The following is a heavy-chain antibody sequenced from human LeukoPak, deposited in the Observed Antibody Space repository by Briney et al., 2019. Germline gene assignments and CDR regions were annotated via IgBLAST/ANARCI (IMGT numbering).Heavy chain of an antibody. Sequence: SQTLSLTCTVSGGSISSGGYYWSWIRQHPGKGLEWIGYIYYSGSTYYNPSLKSRVTISVDTFKNQFSLKLSSVTAADTAVYYCARRRGELYYFDYWGQGTLVTVSS. CDR2: IYYSGST. CDR1: GGSISSGGYY. J-gene: IGHJ4*02. D-gene: IGHD3-16*01. CDR3: ARRRGELYYFDY. V-gene: IGHV4-31*03.